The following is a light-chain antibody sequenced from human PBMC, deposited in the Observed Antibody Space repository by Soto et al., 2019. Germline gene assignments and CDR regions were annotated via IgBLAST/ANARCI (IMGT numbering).Light chain of an antibody. Sequence: QSALTQPPSASGSPGQSGTISCTGTSSDVGSYNYVSWYQQHPGKAPKIMIYEVSKRPSGVPDRFSGSKSGNTASLTVSGLQAEDEADYYCSSYAGSNNLVFGGGTKLTVL. V-gene: IGLV2-8*01. J-gene: IGLJ2*01. CDR3: SSYAGSNNLV. CDR1: SSDVGSYNY. CDR2: EVS.